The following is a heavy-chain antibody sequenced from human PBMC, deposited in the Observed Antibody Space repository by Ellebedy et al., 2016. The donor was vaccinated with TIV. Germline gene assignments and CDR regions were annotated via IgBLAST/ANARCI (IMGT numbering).Heavy chain of an antibody. V-gene: IGHV1-18*01. Sequence: AASVKVSCKSSGYNFNNYGITWVRQAPGQGLEWMGWISAYNGNTYYAQSLQGRVTMTADTSTSTSYMELKRLTSDEPAVYYCARRGRKVGASDYWGQGTLVTVSS. D-gene: IGHD1-26*01. CDR3: ARRGRKVGASDY. CDR1: GYNFNNYG. CDR2: ISAYNGNT. J-gene: IGHJ4*02.